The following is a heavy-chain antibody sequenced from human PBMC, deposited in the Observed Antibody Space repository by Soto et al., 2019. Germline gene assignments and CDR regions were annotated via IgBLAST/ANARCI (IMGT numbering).Heavy chain of an antibody. CDR2: FDPEDGET. D-gene: IGHD2-15*01. Sequence: ASVKVSCKVSGYTLTELSMHWVRQAPGKGLEWMGGFDPEDGETIYAQKFQGRVTMTDDTSTDTAYMELSSLRSEDTAVYYCATLTDGGNKYYYYGMDVWGQGTTVTVSS. CDR3: ATLTDGGNKYYYYGMDV. CDR1: GYTLTELS. V-gene: IGHV1-24*01. J-gene: IGHJ6*02.